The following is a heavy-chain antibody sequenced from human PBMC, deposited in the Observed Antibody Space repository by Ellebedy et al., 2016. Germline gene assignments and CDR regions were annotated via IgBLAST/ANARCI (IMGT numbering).Heavy chain of an antibody. CDR1: GYTFTSYD. Sequence: ASVKVSXKASGYTFTSYDINWVRQATGQGLEWMGWINPNSGGTNYAQKFQGRVTMTRDTSISTAYMELSRLRSDDTAVYYCASDDIVVVPAVGPPAHWGQGTLVTVSS. D-gene: IGHD2-2*01. J-gene: IGHJ4*02. V-gene: IGHV1-2*02. CDR2: INPNSGGT. CDR3: ASDDIVVVPAVGPPAH.